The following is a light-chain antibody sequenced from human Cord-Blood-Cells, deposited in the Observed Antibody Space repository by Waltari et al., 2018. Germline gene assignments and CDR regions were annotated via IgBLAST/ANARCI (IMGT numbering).Light chain of an antibody. CDR1: QSISSW. CDR2: DAS. V-gene: IGKV1-5*01. J-gene: IGKJ4*01. Sequence: DIQMTQSPSTLSASVVDSVTITCRASQSISSWLAWYQQKPGKAPKLLIYDASSLESGVPSRFSGSGSGTEFTLTISSLQPDDFATYYCQQYNSYLTFGGGTKVEIK. CDR3: QQYNSYLT.